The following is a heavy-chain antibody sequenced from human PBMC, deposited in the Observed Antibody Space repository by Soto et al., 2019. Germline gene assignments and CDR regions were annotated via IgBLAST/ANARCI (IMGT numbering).Heavy chain of an antibody. Sequence: SETLSLTCGVSGGTVASSHWWSWVRQSPGRGLEWIGNVYHTGDTNSNPSLQSRVTFSVDKSNNQFSLRLTSVTAADTAVYFCAREIVTAGGNNYFDPWGPGTLVTVSS. CDR1: GGTVASSHW. CDR3: AREIVTAGGNNYFDP. D-gene: IGHD2-21*02. J-gene: IGHJ5*02. V-gene: IGHV4-4*02. CDR2: VYHTGDT.